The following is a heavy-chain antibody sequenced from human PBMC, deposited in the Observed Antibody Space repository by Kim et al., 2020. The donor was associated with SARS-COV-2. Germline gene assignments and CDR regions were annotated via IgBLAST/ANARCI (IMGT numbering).Heavy chain of an antibody. V-gene: IGHV1-2*02. Sequence: AQKFQGRVTMTRETSISTAYMELSRLRSDDTAVYYCARDGKSKWLVPFDYWGQGTLVTVSS. D-gene: IGHD6-19*01. CDR3: ARDGKSKWLVPFDY. J-gene: IGHJ4*02.